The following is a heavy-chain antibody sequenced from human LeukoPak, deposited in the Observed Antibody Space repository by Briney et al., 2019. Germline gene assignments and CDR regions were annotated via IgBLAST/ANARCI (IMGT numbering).Heavy chain of an antibody. CDR2: MNPNSGNT. Sequence: SVKVSFKASGYTFTSDDINWVRQATGQGLEWMGWMNPNSGNTGYAQKFQGRVTMTRNTSISTAYMELSSLRSEDTAVYYCARGSRQLPFDHWGQGTLVTVSS. V-gene: IGHV1-8*01. D-gene: IGHD6-6*01. CDR3: ARGSRQLPFDH. J-gene: IGHJ4*02. CDR1: GYTFTSDD.